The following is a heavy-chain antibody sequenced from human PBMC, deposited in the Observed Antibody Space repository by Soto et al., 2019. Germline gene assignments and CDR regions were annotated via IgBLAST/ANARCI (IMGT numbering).Heavy chain of an antibody. V-gene: IGHV4-39*01. D-gene: IGHD3-22*01. CDR1: GGSISSSNYF. CDR2: MYYSGST. J-gene: IGHJ3*02. CDR3: ARTYDGSGPNSGGYSFDI. Sequence: SETLSLTCTVSGGSISSSNYFWGWIRQPPGKGLEWIGSMYYSGSTYYNPSLKSRVTISVDTSKNQFSLKLSSVTAADTAVYYCARTYDGSGPNSGGYSFDIWGQGTMVTVSS.